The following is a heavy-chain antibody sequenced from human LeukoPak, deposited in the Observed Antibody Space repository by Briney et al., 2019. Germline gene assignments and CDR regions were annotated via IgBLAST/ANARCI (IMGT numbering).Heavy chain of an antibody. J-gene: IGHJ4*02. CDR2: INPNSGGT. CDR3: ARELSYGSGSYFDY. CDR1: GYTFTGYY. D-gene: IGHD3-10*01. Sequence: ASVKVFCKASGYTFTGYYMQGVREAPGQGLEWMGWINPNSGGTNYAQKFQGRVTMTRDTSISTAYMELSRLRSDDTAVYYCARELSYGSGSYFDYWGQGTLVTVSS. V-gene: IGHV1-2*02.